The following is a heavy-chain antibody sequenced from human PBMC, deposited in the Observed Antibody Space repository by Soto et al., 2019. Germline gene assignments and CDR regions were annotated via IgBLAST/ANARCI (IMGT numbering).Heavy chain of an antibody. CDR1: GFTFSSYA. Sequence: EVPLLESGGGLVQPGGSLRLSCAASGFTFSSYAMSWVRQAPGKGLEWVSVISGSGDSTYYADSVKGRFTISRDNSKNTLYLQMNSLRAEDTAVYYCAKRSSGSYFDYWGQGTLVTVSS. CDR2: ISGSGDST. V-gene: IGHV3-23*01. J-gene: IGHJ4*02. CDR3: AKRSSGSYFDY. D-gene: IGHD3-10*01.